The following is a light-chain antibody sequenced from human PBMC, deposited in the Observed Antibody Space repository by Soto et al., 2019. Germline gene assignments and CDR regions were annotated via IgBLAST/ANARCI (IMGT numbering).Light chain of an antibody. CDR1: QSVRNY. CDR2: EAS. J-gene: IGKJ5*01. Sequence: EIFLTQSQDTLSLSPGERATLSCRASQSVRNYLAWYQHKPGQALRLLIYEASNRAAGIPARFSGSGSGTDFTLTISSLEPEDFAVYYCQQRNNWTRITFGQGTRLEIK. V-gene: IGKV3-11*01. CDR3: QQRNNWTRIT.